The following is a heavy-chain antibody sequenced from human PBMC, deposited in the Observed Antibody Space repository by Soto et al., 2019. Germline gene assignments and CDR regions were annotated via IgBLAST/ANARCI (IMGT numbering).Heavy chain of an antibody. J-gene: IGHJ3*01. Sequence: VQLLESGGDLVQPGGSLRLSCVASGFILNNYAMSWVRQAPGKVLEWASTIGGTDGDSDGVPWYEDSVKGRFTIFRDGSATTLLLHMDNLRAADSALYYCVKRGRNWGAFAFWCQGTTVVVSS. CDR3: VKRGRNWGAFAF. D-gene: IGHD7-27*01. V-gene: IGHV3-23*01. CDR1: GFILNNYA. CDR2: IGGTDGDSDGVP.